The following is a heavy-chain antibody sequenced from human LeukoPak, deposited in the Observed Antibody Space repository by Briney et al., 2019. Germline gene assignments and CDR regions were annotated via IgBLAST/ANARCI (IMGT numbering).Heavy chain of an antibody. V-gene: IGHV4-59*01. D-gene: IGHD6-19*01. CDR1: GGSISSYY. J-gene: IGHJ4*02. CDR2: IYYSGST. CDR3: ARGQQWLRYYFDY. Sequence: VKPSETLSLTCTVSGGSISSYYWSWIRQPPGKGLEWIGYIYYSGSTNYNPSLKSRVTISVDTSKNQFSLKLSSVTAADTAVYYCARGQQWLRYYFDYWGQGTLVTVSS.